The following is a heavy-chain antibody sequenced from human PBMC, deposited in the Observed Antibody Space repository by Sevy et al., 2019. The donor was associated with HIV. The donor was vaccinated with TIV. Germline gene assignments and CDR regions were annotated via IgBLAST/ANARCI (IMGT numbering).Heavy chain of an antibody. Sequence: GESLKISCAASGFRFTDYWMSWDRQTPGKGLEWVASIKQDESEKYYVDSVKGRFVISRDNGKTSVSLQMNGLRVEDTALYYCAREVGGFNWRPYYFDSWGQGTLVTVFS. CDR3: AREVGGFNWRPYYFDS. V-gene: IGHV3-7*01. J-gene: IGHJ4*02. D-gene: IGHD3-16*01. CDR1: GFRFTDYW. CDR2: IKQDESEK.